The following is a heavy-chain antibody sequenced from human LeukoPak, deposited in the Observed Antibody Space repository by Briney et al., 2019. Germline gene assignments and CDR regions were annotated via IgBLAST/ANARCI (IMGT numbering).Heavy chain of an antibody. V-gene: IGHV3-23*01. D-gene: IGHD3-16*02. CDR2: ISGSGGST. CDR1: GFTFSSCA. CDR3: AKGGSYRSQPYFDY. J-gene: IGHJ4*02. Sequence: GGSLRLSCAASGFTFSSCAMSWVRQAPGKGLEWVSAISGSGGSTYYADSVKGRFTISRDNSKNTVYLQMNSLRAEDTAVYYCAKGGSYRSQPYFDYWGQGTLVTVSS.